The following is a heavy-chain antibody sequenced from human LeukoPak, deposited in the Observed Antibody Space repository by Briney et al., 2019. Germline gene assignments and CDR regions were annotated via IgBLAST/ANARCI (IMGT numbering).Heavy chain of an antibody. CDR1: GFTFSTYG. D-gene: IGHD2-2*02. V-gene: IGHV3-33*01. J-gene: IGHJ1*01. Sequence: PPGGSLRLSCAASGFTFSTYGMHWVRQAPGKGLEWVAAIWYDGSQRYYAGSVKGRFTISRDNSKKTVYLQMNSLRAEDTAVYYCASDAVRYPLGWGQGTLVTVSS. CDR3: ASDAVRYPLG. CDR2: IWYDGSQR.